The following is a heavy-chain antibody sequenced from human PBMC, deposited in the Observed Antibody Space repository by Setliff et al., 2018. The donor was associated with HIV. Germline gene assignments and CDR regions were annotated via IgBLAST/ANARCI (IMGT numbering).Heavy chain of an antibody. CDR1: GSPISSHY. Sequence: SETLSLTCNVSGSPISSHYWTWIRQPPGKGLEWIGYIDYSGSTTYNPSLKSRVAISVDTSKNQFSLKVNSVTAVDTAVYYCSRVLNDYTNPSYIDVWGKGTTVTVSS. CDR2: IDYSGST. J-gene: IGHJ6*03. CDR3: SRVLNDYTNPSYIDV. D-gene: IGHD4-4*01. V-gene: IGHV4-59*11.